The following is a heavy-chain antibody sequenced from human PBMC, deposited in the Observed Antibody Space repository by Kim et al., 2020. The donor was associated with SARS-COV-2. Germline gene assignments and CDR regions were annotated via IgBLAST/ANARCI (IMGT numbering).Heavy chain of an antibody. CDR3: ARDTSGYTEFDY. Sequence: NYTPSLKSRVTMSMDTSRNEFSLNLRSVTDADTAVYFCARDTSGYTEFDYWGQGTLVTVS. J-gene: IGHJ4*02. D-gene: IGHD5-12*01. V-gene: IGHV4-4*06.